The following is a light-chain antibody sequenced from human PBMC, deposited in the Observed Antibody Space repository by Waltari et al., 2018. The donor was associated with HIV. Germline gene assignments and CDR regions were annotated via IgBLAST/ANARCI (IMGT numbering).Light chain of an antibody. Sequence: QSVLTQPPSVSGAPGQRVPISCTGSSSTIGAGSGVHGYQQLPGTAPKLLIYDKSIRPSGVPDRFSGSQSGTSASLDITGLQAEDEADYYCQSYDNSLSQFFGTGTKVAVL. CDR3: QSYDNSLSQF. V-gene: IGLV1-40*01. J-gene: IGLJ1*01. CDR2: DKS. CDR1: SSTIGAGSG.